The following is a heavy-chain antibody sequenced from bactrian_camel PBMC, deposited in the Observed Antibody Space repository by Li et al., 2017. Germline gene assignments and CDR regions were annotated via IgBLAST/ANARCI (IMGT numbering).Heavy chain of an antibody. Sequence: VQLVESGGGSVQPGGTLALSCEVPEYTYWGYCMGWFRQALGKEREGIAAIRRDGGETWYAASVKGRFTISRDSAKNTVYLQMNNLKPEDTAMYYCAADRALDDDCYVGSLYTDFAYWGQGTQVTVS. V-gene: IGHV3S40*01. D-gene: IGHD3*01. CDR3: AADRALDDDCYVGSLYTDFAY. J-gene: IGHJ6*01. CDR2: IRRDGGET. CDR1: EYTYWGYC.